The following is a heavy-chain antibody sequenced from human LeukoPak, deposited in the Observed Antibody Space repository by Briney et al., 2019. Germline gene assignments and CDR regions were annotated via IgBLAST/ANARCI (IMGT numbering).Heavy chain of an antibody. CDR1: GGSISSSNW. J-gene: IGHJ4*02. V-gene: IGHV4-4*02. Sequence: SETLSLTCAVSGGSISSSNWWSWVRQPPGKGLEWIGEIYHSGSTNYNPSLKSRVTISVDKSKNQFSLKLSSVTAADTAVYYCAKAGRYYDSSGYYYYFDYWGQGTLVTVSS. CDR2: IYHSGST. D-gene: IGHD3-22*01. CDR3: AKAGRYYDSSGYYYYFDY.